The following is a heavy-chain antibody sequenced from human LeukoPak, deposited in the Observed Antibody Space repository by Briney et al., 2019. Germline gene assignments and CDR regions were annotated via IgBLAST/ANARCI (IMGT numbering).Heavy chain of an antibody. Sequence: GASVKVSCKASGGTFSSYTISWVRQAPGQGLEWMGRIIPILGIANYAQKFQGRVTITADKSTSTAYMELSSLRSEDTAVYYCARATGQYRPYYFDYWGQGTLVTVSS. J-gene: IGHJ4*02. V-gene: IGHV1-69*02. CDR1: GGTFSSYT. CDR2: IIPILGIA. D-gene: IGHD1-1*01. CDR3: ARATGQYRPYYFDY.